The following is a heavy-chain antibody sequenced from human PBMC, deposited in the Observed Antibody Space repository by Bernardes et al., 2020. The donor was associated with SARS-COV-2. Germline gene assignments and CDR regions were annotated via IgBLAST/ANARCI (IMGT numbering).Heavy chain of an antibody. J-gene: IGHJ4*02. CDR2: IHYSGTT. V-gene: IGHV4-31*03. Sequence: SETLSPTCTVSGGPISSSALYWSWIRQHPGKGLEWIGYIHYSGTTSYNPSLKSRVTISVDTSQSHFSLNLASVTAADTAVYFCASSFRYYRSLNDYSHAFDTWGQGTLVSVSS. D-gene: IGHD3-16*01. CDR3: ASSFRYYRSLNDYSHAFDT. CDR1: GGPISSSALY.